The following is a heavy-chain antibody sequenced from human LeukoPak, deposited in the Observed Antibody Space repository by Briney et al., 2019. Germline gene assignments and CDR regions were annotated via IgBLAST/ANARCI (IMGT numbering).Heavy chain of an antibody. Sequence: PSETLSLTCTASGGSISSYYWSWIRQPPGKGLEWIGYIYYSGSTNYNPSLKSRVTISVDTSKNQFSLKLSSVTAADTAVYYCARHGVLYSSGWYGYYGMDVWGQGTTVTVSS. J-gene: IGHJ6*02. D-gene: IGHD6-19*01. CDR3: ARHGVLYSSGWYGYYGMDV. CDR2: IYYSGST. CDR1: GGSISSYY. V-gene: IGHV4-59*08.